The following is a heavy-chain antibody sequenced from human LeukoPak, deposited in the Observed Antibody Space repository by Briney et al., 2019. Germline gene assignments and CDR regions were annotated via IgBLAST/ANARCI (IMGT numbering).Heavy chain of an antibody. CDR3: ARSYGSGSYTFDP. V-gene: IGHV1-69*04. D-gene: IGHD3-10*01. Sequence: SVKVSCKASGGTFSSYAISWVRQAPGQGLEWMGRIIPILGIANYAQKFQGRVTITADKSTSTAYMELSSLRSEDTAVYYCARSYGSGSYTFDPWGQGTLVTVSS. CDR1: GGTFSSYA. J-gene: IGHJ5*02. CDR2: IIPILGIA.